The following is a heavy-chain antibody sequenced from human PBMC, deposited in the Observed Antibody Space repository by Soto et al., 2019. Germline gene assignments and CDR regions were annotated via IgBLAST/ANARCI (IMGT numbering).Heavy chain of an antibody. D-gene: IGHD2-2*01. CDR1: GGTFSSYA. CDR3: ARGLPIVVVPAAPLIWYYGMDV. J-gene: IGHJ6*02. Sequence: SVKVSCKASGGTFSSYAISRVRQAPGQGLEWMGGIIPILGTANYAQKFQGRVTITADEPTSTAYMELSSLRSEDTAVYYCARGLPIVVVPAAPLIWYYGMDVWGQGTTVTVSS. CDR2: IIPILGTA. V-gene: IGHV1-69*13.